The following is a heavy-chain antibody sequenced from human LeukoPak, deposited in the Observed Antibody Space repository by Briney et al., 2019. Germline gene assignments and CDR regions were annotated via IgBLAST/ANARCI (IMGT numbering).Heavy chain of an antibody. D-gene: IGHD4-17*01. V-gene: IGHV3-15*01. Sequence: GGSLRLSCAASGFPFSNAWMSWVRQAPGKGLEWVGRIKSKTDGGTTDFAAPVKGRFTISRDDSKNTLYLQMNSLRPEDTAVYYCARDPATTVTTYAYWGQGTLVTVSS. J-gene: IGHJ4*02. CDR3: ARDPATTVTTYAY. CDR1: GFPFSNAW. CDR2: IKSKTDGGTT.